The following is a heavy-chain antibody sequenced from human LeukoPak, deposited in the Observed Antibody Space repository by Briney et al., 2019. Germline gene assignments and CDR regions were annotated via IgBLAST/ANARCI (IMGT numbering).Heavy chain of an antibody. V-gene: IGHV1-46*01. Sequence: ASVKVSCKASGKTFIRHYMHWVRQAPGQGLEWMGIINPSGDSTSYAQKFQGRVTMTRDTSTSTVHMQLSSLRSEDTAVYYCARGYSSSWYFLDYWGQGTLITISS. J-gene: IGHJ4*02. CDR3: ARGYSSSWYFLDY. CDR1: GKTFIRHY. D-gene: IGHD6-13*01. CDR2: INPSGDST.